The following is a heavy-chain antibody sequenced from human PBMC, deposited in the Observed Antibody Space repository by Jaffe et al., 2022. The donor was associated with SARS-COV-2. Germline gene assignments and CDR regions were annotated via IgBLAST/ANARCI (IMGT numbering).Heavy chain of an antibody. CDR3: ARLRNGDTAMVSVFDY. CDR1: GGSISSNIYY. Sequence: QLQLQESGPGLVKPSETLSLTCTVSGGSISSNIYYWGWIRQPPGKGLEWIGSIYYSGSTYYNPSLKSRLTISIDTSKNQFSLKLSSVTAADTAVYYCARLRNGDTAMVSVFDYWGQGTLVTVSS. CDR2: IYYSGST. D-gene: IGHD5-18*01. V-gene: IGHV4-39*01. J-gene: IGHJ4*02.